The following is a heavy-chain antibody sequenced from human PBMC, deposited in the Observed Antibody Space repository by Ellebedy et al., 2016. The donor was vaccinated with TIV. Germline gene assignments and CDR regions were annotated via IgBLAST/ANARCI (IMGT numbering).Heavy chain of an antibody. CDR3: ARGVDY. CDR2: INQSGKT. CDR1: EGSSSGYY. Sequence: SETLSLTXAVYEGSSSGYYWSWFRHRPGKGLEWIGEINQSGKTNYNPSLGSRVTISVATSKSQFSLRLSSATAADTATYYCARGVDYWGRGTLVAVSS. V-gene: IGHV4-34*01. J-gene: IGHJ4*02.